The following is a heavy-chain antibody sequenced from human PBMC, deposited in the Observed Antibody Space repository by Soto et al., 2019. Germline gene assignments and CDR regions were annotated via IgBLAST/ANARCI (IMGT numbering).Heavy chain of an antibody. D-gene: IGHD2-2*01. J-gene: IGHJ5*02. Sequence: VQLVQSGAEVKKPGSSVKVSCKASGGTFSSYAISWVRQAPGQGLEWMGGIIPIFGTANYAQKFQGRVTITADESTSTADMELSSLRSEDTAVYYCARANTYQHLNWFDPWGQGTLVTVSS. CDR2: IIPIFGTA. CDR3: ARANTYQHLNWFDP. V-gene: IGHV1-69*12. CDR1: GGTFSSYA.